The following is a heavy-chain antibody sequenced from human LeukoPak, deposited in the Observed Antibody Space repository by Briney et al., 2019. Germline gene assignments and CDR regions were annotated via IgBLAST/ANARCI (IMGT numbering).Heavy chain of an antibody. CDR2: IYYSGST. CDR1: GGSISSYY. D-gene: IGHD1-26*01. V-gene: IGHV4-59*08. CDR3: ARLMGGSYHFDDYYYYGMDV. Sequence: SETLSLTCTVSGGSISSYYWSWIRQPPGKGLEWIGYIYYSGSTNYNPSLKSRVTISVDTSKNQFSLKLSSVTAADTAVYYCARLMGGSYHFDDYYYYGMDVWGQGTTVTVSS. J-gene: IGHJ6*02.